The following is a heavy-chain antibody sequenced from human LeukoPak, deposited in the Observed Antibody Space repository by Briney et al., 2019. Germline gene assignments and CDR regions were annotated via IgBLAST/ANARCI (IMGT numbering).Heavy chain of an antibody. Sequence: SETLSLTRIVSGGSINSGSYYWIWIRQPAGKGLEWIGRMSPSGRTNSNPSLKGRVTMSIDRSRNQFSLKLSAVTAADTAVYSRDVTPNYQDPPDNYYYYMDVWGKGTTVTVSS. D-gene: IGHD5-24*01. CDR3: DVTPNYQDPPDNYYYYMDV. V-gene: IGHV4-61*02. CDR2: MSPSGRT. J-gene: IGHJ6*03. CDR1: GGSINSGSYY.